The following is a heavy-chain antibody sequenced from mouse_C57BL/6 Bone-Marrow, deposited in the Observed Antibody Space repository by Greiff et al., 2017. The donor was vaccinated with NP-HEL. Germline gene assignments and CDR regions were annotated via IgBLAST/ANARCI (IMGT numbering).Heavy chain of an antibody. J-gene: IGHJ2*01. CDR3: AKEYHY. CDR1: GYTFTDYY. Sequence: QVQLKESGAELVRPGASVKLSCKASGYTFTDYYINWVKQRPGQGLEWIARIYPGSGNTYYNEKFKGKATLTAEKSSSTAYMQLSSLTSEDSAVYFCAKEYHYWGQGTTLTVSS. D-gene: IGHD5-2*01. V-gene: IGHV1-76*01. CDR2: IYPGSGNT.